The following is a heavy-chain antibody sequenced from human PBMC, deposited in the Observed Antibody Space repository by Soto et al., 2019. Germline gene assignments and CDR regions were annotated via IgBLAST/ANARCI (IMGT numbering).Heavy chain of an antibody. CDR3: ARRHGPATSENWFDP. D-gene: IGHD4-17*01. CDR1: GYTFFTYD. CDR2: ISTYSGDT. V-gene: IGHV1-18*01. J-gene: IGHJ5*02. Sequence: QVHLVQSGVEVKTPGASGKVSCQASGYTFFTYDITWVRQAPGQGLEWMGWISTYSGDTKYAQKFQGRVTMTTDTSTTTAYLERRSLRSDDKAVYYCARRHGPATSENWFDPWGQGTLVTVSS.